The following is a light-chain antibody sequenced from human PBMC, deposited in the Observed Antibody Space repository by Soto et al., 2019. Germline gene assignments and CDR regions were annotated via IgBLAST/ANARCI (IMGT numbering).Light chain of an antibody. J-gene: IGKJ5*01. CDR3: QHYSEDPFT. CDR1: QGISNS. Sequence: DIHMTQSPSSLSASVGDRVTITCRASQGISNSLAWYQHKPGKAPKSLMFGASTLQSGVPPRFSGSGSGTEFTRTITSLQAEDFATYYCQHYSEDPFTFGQGTRLEVK. CDR2: GAS. V-gene: IGKV1-16*01.